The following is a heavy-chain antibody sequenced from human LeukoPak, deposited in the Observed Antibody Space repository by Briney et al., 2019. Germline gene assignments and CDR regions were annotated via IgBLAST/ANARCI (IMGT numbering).Heavy chain of an antibody. Sequence: GGSLRLSCAASGFTFSSYSMNWVRQAPGKGLEWVSSISSSSSYIYYADSVKGRFTISRDNAKNSLYLQMNSLSAEDTAVYYCARGFRYSGYDFDFDYWGQGTLVTVSS. D-gene: IGHD5-12*01. CDR3: ARGFRYSGYDFDFDY. J-gene: IGHJ4*02. CDR1: GFTFSSYS. CDR2: ISSSSSYI. V-gene: IGHV3-21*01.